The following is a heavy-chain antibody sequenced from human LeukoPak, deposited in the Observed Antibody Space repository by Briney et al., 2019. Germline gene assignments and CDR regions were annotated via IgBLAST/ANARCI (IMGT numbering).Heavy chain of an antibody. D-gene: IGHD3/OR15-3a*01. CDR1: GYIFANYW. Sequence: GESLKISCKGSGYIFANYWIGWVRQMPGKGLEWMGIVYPGDSATRYSPSFQGQVTISADRSMTTAYLQWSSLKASDTAMYYCVRFAYGSDFFPGHYWGQGTRVTVSS. CDR3: VRFAYGSDFFPGHY. J-gene: IGHJ4*02. CDR2: VYPGDSAT. V-gene: IGHV5-51*01.